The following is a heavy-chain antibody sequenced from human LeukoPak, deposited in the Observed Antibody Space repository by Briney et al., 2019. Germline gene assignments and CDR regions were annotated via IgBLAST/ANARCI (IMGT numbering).Heavy chain of an antibody. D-gene: IGHD5-12*01. CDR3: ARSNTVATNLYYHYYGMDV. CDR1: GFTFSSYE. J-gene: IGHJ6*02. Sequence: PGGSLRLSCAASGFTFSSYEMNWVRQAPGKGLEWVSYISSSGSTICYADSVKGRFTISRDNAKNSLYLQMISLRAEDTAVYYCARSNTVATNLYYHYYGMDVWGQGTTVTVSS. V-gene: IGHV3-48*03. CDR2: ISSSGSTI.